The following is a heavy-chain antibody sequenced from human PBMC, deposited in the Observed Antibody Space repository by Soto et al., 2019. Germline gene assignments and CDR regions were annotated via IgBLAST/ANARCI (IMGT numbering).Heavy chain of an antibody. V-gene: IGHV3-30*03. CDR2: ISYDGSNK. CDR3: AVHYDILTGYYPLDY. Sequence: GSLRLSCAASGFTFSSYGMHWVRQAPGKGLEWVAVISYDGSNKYYADSVKGRFTISRDNSKNTLYLQMNSLRAEDTAVYYCAVHYDILTGYYPLDYWGQGTLVTVSS. J-gene: IGHJ4*02. D-gene: IGHD3-9*01. CDR1: GFTFSSYG.